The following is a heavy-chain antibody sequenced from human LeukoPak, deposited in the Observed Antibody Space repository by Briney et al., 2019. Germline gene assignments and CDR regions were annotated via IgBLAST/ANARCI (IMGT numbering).Heavy chain of an antibody. J-gene: IGHJ2*01. V-gene: IGHV3-53*01. Sequence: QAGGSLRLSCAASGFTVSTKYMNWVRQAPGEGLEWVSILYSGSDTYYANSVKGRFTISRDSSKNILFLQMNDLRAEDTAVYYCARVGDHFHWYLDLWGRGTLVTVSS. CDR2: LYSGSDT. CDR3: ARVGDHFHWYLDL. CDR1: GFTVSTKY. D-gene: IGHD3-10*01.